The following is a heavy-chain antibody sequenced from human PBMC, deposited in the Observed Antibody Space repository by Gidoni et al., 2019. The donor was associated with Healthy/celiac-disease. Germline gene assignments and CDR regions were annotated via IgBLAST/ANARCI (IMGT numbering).Heavy chain of an antibody. CDR1: GGPFSSYA. D-gene: IGHD2-2*01. J-gene: IGHJ6*02. CDR3: AREKLVPAAMDYYYYYGMDV. V-gene: IGHV1-69*01. Sequence: QVQLVQSGAEVKKPGSSVKVSCKASGGPFSSYAISWVRQAPGQGLEWMGGFIPIFGTANYAQKFQGRVTITADESTSTAYMELSSLRSEDTAVYYCAREKLVPAAMDYYYYYGMDVWGQGTTVTVSS. CDR2: FIPIFGTA.